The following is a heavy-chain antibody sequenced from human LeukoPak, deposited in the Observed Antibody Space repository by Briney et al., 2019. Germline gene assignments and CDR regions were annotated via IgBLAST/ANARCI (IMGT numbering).Heavy chain of an antibody. CDR1: GFTFSSYA. D-gene: IGHD4-11*01. V-gene: IGHV3-64*04. CDR2: ISSNGGST. Sequence: GGSLRLSCSASGFTFSSYAMHWVRQAPGKGLEYVSAISSNGGSTYYADSVKGRFTISRDNSKNTLYLQMNSLRAEDTAVYYCAKAGDYSKPPGYWGQGTLVTVSS. CDR3: AKAGDYSKPPGY. J-gene: IGHJ4*02.